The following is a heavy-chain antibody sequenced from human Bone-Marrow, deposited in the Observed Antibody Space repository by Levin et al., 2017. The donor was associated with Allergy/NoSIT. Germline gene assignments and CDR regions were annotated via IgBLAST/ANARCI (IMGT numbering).Heavy chain of an antibody. CDR3: ARGQELWFGEFFDY. CDR2: IYYSGST. D-gene: IGHD3-10*01. V-gene: IGHV4-59*01. Sequence: PSQTLSLTCTVSGGSISSYYWSWIRQPPGKGLEWIGYIYYSGSTNYNPSLKSRVTISVDTSKNQFSLKLSSVTAADTAVYYCARGQELWFGEFFDYWGQGTLVTVSS. CDR1: GGSISSYY. J-gene: IGHJ4*02.